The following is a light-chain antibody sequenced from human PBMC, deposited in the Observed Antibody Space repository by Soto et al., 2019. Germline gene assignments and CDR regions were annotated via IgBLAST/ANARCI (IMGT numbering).Light chain of an antibody. CDR2: AAS. CDR1: QGIGSH. V-gene: IGKV1-9*01. J-gene: IGKJ4*01. CDR3: QQLRSYPST. Sequence: IQLTQSPSSLSASVGDRVTITCRASQGIGSHLAWYQQKPGEAPKLPIFAASTLQSGVPSRFSGSGSGTDFTLTISSLQAEDFATYYCQQLRSYPSTFGGGTKVEI.